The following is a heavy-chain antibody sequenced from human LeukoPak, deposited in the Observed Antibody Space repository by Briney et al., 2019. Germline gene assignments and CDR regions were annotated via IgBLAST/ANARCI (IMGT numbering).Heavy chain of an antibody. CDR3: ARDLSFSSSWYDESYNWFDP. J-gene: IGHJ5*02. V-gene: IGHV3-15*01. CDR1: GFTFNDAW. D-gene: IGHD6-13*01. CDR2: IKRRSDGETT. Sequence: GGSLRLSCAASGFTFNDAWMSWVRQAPGKGLEWVGRIKRRSDGETTDYAAPVKGRITISRDDSKNTLYLQMNSLRAEDTAVYYCARDLSFSSSWYDESYNWFDPWGQGTLVTVSS.